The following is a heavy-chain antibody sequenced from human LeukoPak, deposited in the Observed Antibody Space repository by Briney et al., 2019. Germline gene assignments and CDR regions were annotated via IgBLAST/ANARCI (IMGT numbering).Heavy chain of an antibody. V-gene: IGHV3-23*01. D-gene: IGHD6-19*01. CDR3: AKDVALAGTGGGFDV. J-gene: IGHJ3*01. Sequence: GGSLRLSCAASGFTFTTYAINWLRQAPGKGLEWVSGISGGGDKAYYAESVNGRFTISRDNSKNTVSLQMSGLRAEDTALYYCAKDVALAGTGGGFDVWGQGTRVAVS. CDR1: GFTFTTYA. CDR2: ISGGGDKA.